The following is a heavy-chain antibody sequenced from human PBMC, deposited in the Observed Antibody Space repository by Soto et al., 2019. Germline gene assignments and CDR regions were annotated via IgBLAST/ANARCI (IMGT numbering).Heavy chain of an antibody. CDR3: ARNSFTMDPGFDY. J-gene: IGHJ4*02. V-gene: IGHV1-69*02. CDR1: GGTFSSYT. D-gene: IGHD3-10*01. CDR2: IIPILGIA. Sequence: QVQLVQSGAEVKKPGSSVKVSCKASGGTFSSYTISWVRQAPGQGLEWMGRIIPILGIANYAQKFQGRVTITADKSTSTAYMELSSLRSEDTAVYYCARNSFTMDPGFDYWGQGTLVTVSS.